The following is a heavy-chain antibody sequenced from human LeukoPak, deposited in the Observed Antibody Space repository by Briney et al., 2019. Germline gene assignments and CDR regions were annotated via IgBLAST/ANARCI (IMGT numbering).Heavy chain of an antibody. CDR2: ISSSXXXX. J-gene: IGHJ4*02. Sequence: GGSLRLSCAASGFTFXSYTMNWVRQAPGXGLXXXXXISSSXXXXXXXXXXXGXXTXXXDNAKNSLYLQMNSLRAEDTAVYYCARDLYGDYDFDYWGQGTLVTVSS. V-gene: IGHV3-48*01. CDR1: GFTFXSYT. CDR3: ARDLYGDYDFDY. D-gene: IGHD4-17*01.